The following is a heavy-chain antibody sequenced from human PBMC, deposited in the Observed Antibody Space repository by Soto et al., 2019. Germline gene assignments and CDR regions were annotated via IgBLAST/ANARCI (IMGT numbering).Heavy chain of an antibody. D-gene: IGHD1-1*01. V-gene: IGHV3-66*02. Sequence: GGSLRLSCAASGFTVGDDYMSWIRQSPGKGLEWVSFIYGGGKTYYADSVKGRFTISRDNSKRTVDLQMNSPRYDDTAVYYCARDWNHGDFDSWGQGTRVTVSS. CDR2: IYGGGKT. J-gene: IGHJ4*02. CDR3: ARDWNHGDFDS. CDR1: GFTVGDDY.